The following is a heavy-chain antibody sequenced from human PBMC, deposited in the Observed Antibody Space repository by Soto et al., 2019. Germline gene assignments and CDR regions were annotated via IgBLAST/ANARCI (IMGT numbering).Heavy chain of an antibody. CDR2: ISYDGSNK. J-gene: IGHJ4*02. CDR1: GFTFSSYA. V-gene: IGHV3-30-3*01. D-gene: IGHD3-22*01. CDR3: ARDTGYYYDSSGYWSLDY. Sequence: GGSLRLSCAASGFTFSSYAMHWVRQAPGKGLEWVAVISYDGSNKYYADSVKGRFTISRDNSKNTLYLQMNSLRAEDTAVYYCARDTGYYYDSSGYWSLDYWGQGTLVTVSS.